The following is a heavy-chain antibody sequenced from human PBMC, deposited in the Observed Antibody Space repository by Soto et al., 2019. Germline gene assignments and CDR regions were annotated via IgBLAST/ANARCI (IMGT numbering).Heavy chain of an antibody. V-gene: IGHV1-3*01. CDR3: ARDQAYDILTGYSPVYYYYGMDV. Sequence: ASVKVSCNASGYTFTSYSMHWVRQAPGQRLEWMGWINAGNGNTKYSQKFQGRVTITRDTSASTAYMELSSLRSEDTAVYYCARDQAYDILTGYSPVYYYYGMDVWGQGTTVTVSS. CDR1: GYTFTSYS. D-gene: IGHD3-9*01. CDR2: INAGNGNT. J-gene: IGHJ6*02.